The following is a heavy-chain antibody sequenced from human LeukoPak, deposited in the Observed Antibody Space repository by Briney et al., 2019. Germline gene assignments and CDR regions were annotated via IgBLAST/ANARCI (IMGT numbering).Heavy chain of an antibody. CDR1: GYTFTGYY. CDR2: ISAYNGNT. V-gene: IGHV1-2*02. J-gene: IGHJ4*02. Sequence: ASVKVSCKASGYTFTGYYMHWVRQAPGQGLGWMGWISAYNGNTNYAQKFQGRVTMTRDTSISTAYMELSRLRSDDTAVYYCARGGVYSSSSGDYWGQGTLVTVSS. D-gene: IGHD6-6*01. CDR3: ARGGVYSSSSGDY.